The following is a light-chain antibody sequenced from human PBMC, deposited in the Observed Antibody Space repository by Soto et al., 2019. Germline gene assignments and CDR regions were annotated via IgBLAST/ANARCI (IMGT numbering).Light chain of an antibody. CDR3: QKYGSSPLN. CDR2: DAS. J-gene: IGKJ4*01. Sequence: EIVFTHSPSTLSLSPVERATLSFVASQSVSSSYLAWYQQKPGLAPRLLIYDASSRATGIPDRFSGSGSGTDFTLTISRLEPEDFAVYYCQKYGSSPLNFGGGTKVDIK. V-gene: IGKV3D-20*01. CDR1: QSVSSSY.